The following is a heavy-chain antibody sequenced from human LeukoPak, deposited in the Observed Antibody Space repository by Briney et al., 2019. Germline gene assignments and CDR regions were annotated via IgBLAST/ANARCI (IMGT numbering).Heavy chain of an antibody. V-gene: IGHV3-23*01. CDR2: IGGSGGST. Sequence: GGSLRLSCTASGFTFSSYAMSWVRQAPGKGLEWVSAIGGSGGSTYYADSVKGRFTISRDNSKNTLYLQMNSLRAEDTAVYYCAKRDHCGGGSCYSRAFDIWGQGTMVTVSS. CDR3: AKRDHCGGGSCYSRAFDI. CDR1: GFTFSSYA. J-gene: IGHJ3*02. D-gene: IGHD2-15*01.